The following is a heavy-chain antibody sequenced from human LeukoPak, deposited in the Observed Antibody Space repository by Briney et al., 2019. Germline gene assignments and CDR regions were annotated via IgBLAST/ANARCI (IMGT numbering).Heavy chain of an antibody. J-gene: IGHJ5*02. CDR3: ARVSSSGWFDP. V-gene: IGHV4-30-2*01. CDR1: GGSISSGGYS. D-gene: IGHD6-6*01. CDR2: IYHRGST. Sequence: SETLSLTCAVSGGSISSGGYSWSWIRQPPGKGLEWIGYIYHRGSTYYNPSLKSRVTISVDRSKNQFSLKLSSVTAADTAVYYCARVSSSGWFDPWGQGTLVTVSS.